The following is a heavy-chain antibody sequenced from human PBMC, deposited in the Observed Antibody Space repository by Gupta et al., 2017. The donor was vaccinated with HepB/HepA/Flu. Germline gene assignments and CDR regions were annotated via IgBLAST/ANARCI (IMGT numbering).Heavy chain of an antibody. J-gene: IGHJ6*02. CDR1: GFTVSSNY. Sequence: EVQLVESGGGLVQPGGSLRLSCAASGFTVSSNYMSWVRQAPGKGLEWVAVIYSGGSTYYADSVKGRCTISRHNSKNTLYLKMKSLRAEDTAVYYGATKRLLQVPHYYYYYGMDVGGQGTTVTVSS. D-gene: IGHD5-24*01. V-gene: IGHV3-53*04. CDR2: IYSGGST. CDR3: ATKRLLQVPHYYYYYGMDV.